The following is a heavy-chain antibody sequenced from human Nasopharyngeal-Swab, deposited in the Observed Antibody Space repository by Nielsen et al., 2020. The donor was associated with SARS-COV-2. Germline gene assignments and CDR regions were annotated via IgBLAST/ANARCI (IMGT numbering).Heavy chain of an antibody. CDR1: GGSINDYY. V-gene: IGHV4-59*08. CDR2: VYYTGGT. J-gene: IGHJ4*02. Sequence: SETLSLTCTVSGGSINDYYWNWIRQPPGKGLEWVGYVYYTGGTSYNPSLKSRATISLDTSKKQFSLRLTSVTPADTAIYYCARMDAATDFWGQGTRVTVSS. CDR3: ARMDAATDF. D-gene: IGHD2-15*01.